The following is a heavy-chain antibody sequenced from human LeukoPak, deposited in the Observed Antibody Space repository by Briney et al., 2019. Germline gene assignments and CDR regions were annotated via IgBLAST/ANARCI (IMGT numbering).Heavy chain of an antibody. D-gene: IGHD3-10*01. CDR3: ARVNKITMVRGLVRYPDDYYYMDV. Sequence: PSETLSLTCTVSGGSISTYYWNWIRQPPGKGLEWIGYIYYSGRTNYNPSLKSRVSISIDTSKNQFSLKLSSVTAADTAVYYCARVNKITMVRGLVRYPDDYYYMDVWGKGTTVTISS. CDR1: GGSISTYY. V-gene: IGHV4-59*01. CDR2: IYYSGRT. J-gene: IGHJ6*03.